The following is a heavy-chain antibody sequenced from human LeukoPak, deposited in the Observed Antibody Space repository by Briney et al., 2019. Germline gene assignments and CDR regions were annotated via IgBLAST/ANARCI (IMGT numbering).Heavy chain of an antibody. D-gene: IGHD3-9*01. J-gene: IGHJ5*02. CDR2: IYTSGST. Sequence: PSETLSLTCTVSGGSISSGSYYWSWIRHPAGKGLEWIGRIYTSGSTKYNPSLKSRVTISVDTSKNQFSLKLSSVTAADTAVYYCARGGYYDILTGSTGWFDPWGQGTLVTVSS. V-gene: IGHV4-61*02. CDR1: GGSISSGSYY. CDR3: ARGGYYDILTGSTGWFDP.